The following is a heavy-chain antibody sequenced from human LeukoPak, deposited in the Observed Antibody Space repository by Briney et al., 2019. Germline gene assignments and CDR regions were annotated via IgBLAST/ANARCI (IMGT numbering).Heavy chain of an antibody. CDR1: GFIVSNNY. V-gene: IGHV3-66*01. J-gene: IGHJ6*02. CDR2: LYSGDNT. CDR3: ARGYYDFWSGYYGRAMDYYGMDV. Sequence: GGSLRLSCAASGFIVSNNYMGWVRQAPGRGLEWVSVLYSGDNTYYADSVKGRFTISRDNSKNTLYLQMNILRAEDTAVYYCARGYYDFWSGYYGRAMDYYGMDVWGQGTTVTVSS. D-gene: IGHD3-3*01.